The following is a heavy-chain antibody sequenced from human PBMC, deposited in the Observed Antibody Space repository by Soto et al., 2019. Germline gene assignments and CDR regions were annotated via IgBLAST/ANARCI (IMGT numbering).Heavy chain of an antibody. CDR3: ARGGVSTRTFDY. J-gene: IGHJ4*02. CDR1: GYNFACYW. D-gene: IGHD3-3*01. CDR2: IYPSDSDT. V-gene: IGHV5-51*01. Sequence: RASLKVSCKGSGYNFACYWIAWVRQMPGKGLELMGIIYPSDSDTRYRPSFQGQVTISADKSISSAYLQWSSLRASDTAMCYCARGGVSTRTFDYWGQGTPVTVSS.